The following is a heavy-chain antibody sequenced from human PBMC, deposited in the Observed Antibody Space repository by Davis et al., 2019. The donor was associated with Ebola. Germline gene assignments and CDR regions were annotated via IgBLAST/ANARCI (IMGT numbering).Heavy chain of an antibody. Sequence: PGGSLRLSCAASGFTFSDYYMSWIRQAPGKGLEWVSYISSSGSTIHLADSVKGRFTISRDNAKNSLYLQMNSLRAEDTAVYYCARDLAYYDFWSGYPRYYYGVDVWGQGTTVTVSS. D-gene: IGHD3-3*01. CDR3: ARDLAYYDFWSGYPRYYYGVDV. V-gene: IGHV3-11*01. CDR2: ISSSGSTI. J-gene: IGHJ6*02. CDR1: GFTFSDYY.